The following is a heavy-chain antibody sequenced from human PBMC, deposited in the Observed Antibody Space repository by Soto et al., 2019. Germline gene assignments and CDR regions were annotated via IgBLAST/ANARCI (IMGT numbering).Heavy chain of an antibody. Sequence: SETLSLTCTVSGGSISSYYWSWIRQPPGKGLEWIGYIYYSGSTNYNPSLKSRVTISVDTSKNQFSLKLSSVTAADTAVYYCARHSATMVYAIPLYHFDYWGQGTLVTVSS. J-gene: IGHJ4*02. V-gene: IGHV4-59*08. CDR2: IYYSGST. CDR3: ARHSATMVYAIPLYHFDY. D-gene: IGHD2-8*01. CDR1: GGSISSYY.